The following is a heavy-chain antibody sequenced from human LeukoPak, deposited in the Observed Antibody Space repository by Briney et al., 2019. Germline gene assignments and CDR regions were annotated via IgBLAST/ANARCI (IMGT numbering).Heavy chain of an antibody. J-gene: IGHJ3*02. CDR1: GGTFSSYA. V-gene: IGHV1-69*13. Sequence: ASVKVSCKASGGTFSSYAISWVRQAPGQGLEWMGGIIPIFGTANYAQKFQGRVTITADESTSTAYMELSSLRSEDTAVYYCARAFRNDYGGKGHAFDIWGQGTMVTVSS. CDR2: IIPIFGTA. D-gene: IGHD4-23*01. CDR3: ARAFRNDYGGKGHAFDI.